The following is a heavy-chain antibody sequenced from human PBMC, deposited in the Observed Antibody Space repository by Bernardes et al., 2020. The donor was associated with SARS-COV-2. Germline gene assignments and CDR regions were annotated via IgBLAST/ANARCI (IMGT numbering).Heavy chain of an antibody. J-gene: IGHJ6*02. CDR3: ATGGIGGSAPGMDA. Sequence: GGSLRLSCEASGFPFDDYDMNWVRQVPGKGLEWVSEINWNGGRTGYADSVKGRFTISRDNAKNTVYLQMDSLRVEDTAVYYCATGGIGGSAPGMDAWGQGTKVTVSS. D-gene: IGHD5-12*01. CDR1: GFPFDDYD. V-gene: IGHV3-20*04. CDR2: INWNGGRT.